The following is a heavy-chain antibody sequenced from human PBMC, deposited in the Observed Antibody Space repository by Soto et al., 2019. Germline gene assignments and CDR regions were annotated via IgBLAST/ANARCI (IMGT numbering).Heavy chain of an antibody. Sequence: PGGSLRLSCAASGFTFSNAWMSWVRQAPGKGLEWVGRIKSKTDGGTTDYAAPVKGRFTISRDDSKNTLYLQMNSLKTEDTAVYYCTTKEIVKYYGMDVWGQGTTVTVSS. CDR2: IKSKTDGGTT. J-gene: IGHJ6*02. CDR1: GFTFSNAW. V-gene: IGHV3-15*01. D-gene: IGHD2-15*01. CDR3: TTKEIVKYYGMDV.